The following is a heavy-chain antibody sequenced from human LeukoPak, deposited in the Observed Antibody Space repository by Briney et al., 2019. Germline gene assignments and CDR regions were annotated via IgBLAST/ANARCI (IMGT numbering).Heavy chain of an antibody. V-gene: IGHV3-74*01. CDR2: INSDGINT. CDR3: ARDRGSGLDY. D-gene: IGHD3-10*01. CDR1: GFTFSNYW. Sequence: GGSLRLSCAASGFTFSNYWMHWVRQAPGKGLVWVSRINSDGINTSYADSVKGRFTISGDNAKNTLNLQMNSLRAEDTAVYYCARDRGSGLDYWGQGTLVTVSS. J-gene: IGHJ4*02.